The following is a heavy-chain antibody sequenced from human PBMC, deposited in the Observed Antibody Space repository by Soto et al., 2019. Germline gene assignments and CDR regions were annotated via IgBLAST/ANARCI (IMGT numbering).Heavy chain of an antibody. V-gene: IGHV3-33*01. CDR3: ARDHGAVAGTASECYFDY. CDR1: GFTFSSYG. D-gene: IGHD6-19*01. Sequence: QVQLVESGGGVVQPGRSLRLSCAASGFTFSSYGMHWVRQAPGKGLEWVAVIWYDGSNKYYADSVKGRFTISRDNSKNTMYLQMNSLRAEDTAVYYCARDHGAVAGTASECYFDYWGQGTLVTVSS. CDR2: IWYDGSNK. J-gene: IGHJ4*02.